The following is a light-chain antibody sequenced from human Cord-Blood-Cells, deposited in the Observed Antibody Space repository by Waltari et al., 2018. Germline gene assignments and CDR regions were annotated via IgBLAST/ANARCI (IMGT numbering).Light chain of an antibody. CDR3: SSYTSSSSYV. V-gene: IGLV2-14*01. Sequence: QSALTQPASVSGPPGQSITIPCTGTSSDVGGYNYVPWYQQHPGKAPKLMIYEVSNRPSGVSNLFSGSKSGNTASLTISGLQAEDEADYYCSSYTSSSSYVFGTGTKVTVL. CDR1: SSDVGGYNY. CDR2: EVS. J-gene: IGLJ1*01.